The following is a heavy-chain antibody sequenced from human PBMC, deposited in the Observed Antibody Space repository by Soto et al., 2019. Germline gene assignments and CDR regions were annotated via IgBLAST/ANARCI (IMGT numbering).Heavy chain of an antibody. CDR3: ARLKDQLLIVYYFDY. D-gene: IGHD2-2*01. CDR1: GYTFTSYG. J-gene: IGHJ4*02. V-gene: IGHV1-18*04. Sequence: ASVKVSCKASGYTFTSYGISWVRQAPGQGLEWMGWISAYNGNTNYAQKLQGRVTMTTDTSTSTAYMELRSLRSDDTAVYYCARLKDQLLIVYYFDYWGQGTLVTVSS. CDR2: ISAYNGNT.